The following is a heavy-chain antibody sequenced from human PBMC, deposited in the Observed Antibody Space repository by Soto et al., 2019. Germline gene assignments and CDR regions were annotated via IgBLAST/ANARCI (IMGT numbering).Heavy chain of an antibody. J-gene: IGHJ4*02. CDR2: ISGSDGKT. CDR3: ARWSYLDY. V-gene: IGHV3-23*01. D-gene: IGHD3-3*01. Sequence: GGSRRLSCAASGFSFGSYALSWVRQAPGKGLEWVSTISGSDGKTFYADSVKGRFSISRDTSQSTLYLQMNSLRADDTAMYYCARWSYLDYWGQGTRVTVSS. CDR1: GFSFGSYA.